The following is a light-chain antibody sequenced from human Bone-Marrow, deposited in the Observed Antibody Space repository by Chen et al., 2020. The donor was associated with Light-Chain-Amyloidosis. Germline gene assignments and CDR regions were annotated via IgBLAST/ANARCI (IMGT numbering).Light chain of an antibody. CDR3: SSYTMTNTLV. J-gene: IGLJ1*01. CDR1: SSDVGGDNH. V-gene: IGLV2-14*01. Sequence: QSALTHPASASGSPGQSITISCPGTSSDVGGDNHVSWYQQHPDKAPKLTIYEVTNRPSWVPDRFSGSKSDNTASLTISGLQTEDEADYFCSSYTMTNTLVFGSGTRVTVL. CDR2: EVT.